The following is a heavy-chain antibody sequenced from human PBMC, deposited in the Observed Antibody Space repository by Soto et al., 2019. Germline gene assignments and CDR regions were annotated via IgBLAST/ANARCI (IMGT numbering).Heavy chain of an antibody. Sequence: PSLTCTVSGGSISSGDYYWSWIRQPPGKGLEWIGYIYYSGSTYYNPSLKSRVTISVDTSKNQFSLKLSSVTAADTAVYYCARATTVVTPAFDYWGQGTLVTVSS. J-gene: IGHJ4*02. CDR3: ARATTVVTPAFDY. CDR2: IYYSGST. CDR1: GGSISSGDYY. D-gene: IGHD4-17*01. V-gene: IGHV4-30-4*01.